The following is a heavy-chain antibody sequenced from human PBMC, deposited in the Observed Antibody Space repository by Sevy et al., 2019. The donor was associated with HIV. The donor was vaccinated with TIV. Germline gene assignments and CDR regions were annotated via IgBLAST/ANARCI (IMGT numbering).Heavy chain of an antibody. V-gene: IGHV3-15*01. CDR2: IKSKSDGGTT. CDR3: TTKGYHGGFDI. Sequence: GGSLRLSCAASGFSFRETWMSWVRQGPGKGLELVGRIKSKSDGGTTDYAAPVKGRFTISRDDSKTTLYLQMNSLKTEEKALYYCTTKGYHGGFDIWGQGTMVTVSS. J-gene: IGHJ3*02. D-gene: IGHD3-16*02. CDR1: GFSFRETW.